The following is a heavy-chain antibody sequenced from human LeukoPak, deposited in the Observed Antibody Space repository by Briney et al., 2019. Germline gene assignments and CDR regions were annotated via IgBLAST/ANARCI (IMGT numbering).Heavy chain of an antibody. V-gene: IGHV4-34*01. CDR3: ARGYGGIYYYYMDV. Sequence: SETLSLTCAVYGGSFSGYYWSWIRQPPGKGLEWIGEINHSGSTKYNPSLRGRVTISVDRSKNHFSLKLSSVTAADTAVYYCARGYGGIYYYYMDVWGKGTTVTVSS. CDR2: INHSGST. J-gene: IGHJ6*03. CDR1: GGSFSGYY. D-gene: IGHD3-16*01.